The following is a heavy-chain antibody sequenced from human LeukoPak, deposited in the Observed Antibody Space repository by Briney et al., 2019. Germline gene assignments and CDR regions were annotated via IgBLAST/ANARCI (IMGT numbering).Heavy chain of an antibody. CDR2: SRNKANSYTT. J-gene: IGHJ4*02. V-gene: IGHV3-72*01. D-gene: IGHD2-2*01. CDR3: TTDFKFYCSSTSCYSDY. Sequence: GGSLRLSCAASGFSISDHYMDWVRQAPGKGLEWVGRSRNKANSYTTEYAASVKGRFTISRDDSKNALYLQMNSLKTEDTAVYYCTTDFKFYCSSTSCYSDYWGQGTLVTVSS. CDR1: GFSISDHY.